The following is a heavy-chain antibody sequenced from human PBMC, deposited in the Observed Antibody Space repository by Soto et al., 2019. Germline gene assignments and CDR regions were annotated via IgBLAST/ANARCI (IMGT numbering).Heavy chain of an antibody. V-gene: IGHV4-39*01. CDR1: GGSISISSYY. J-gene: IGHJ4*02. D-gene: IGHD1-26*01. CDR2: IYYSGST. Sequence: SETLSLTCTVSGGSISISSYYWGGILQPPGKGLEWIGSIYYSGSTYYSPSLKSRVTISVDTSKNQFSLKLSSVTAADTAVYYCARRRYSGSYFGYWGQGTLVTVS. CDR3: ARRRYSGSYFGY.